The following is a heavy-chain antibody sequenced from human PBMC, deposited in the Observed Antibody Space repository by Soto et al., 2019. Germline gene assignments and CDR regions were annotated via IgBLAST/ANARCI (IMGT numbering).Heavy chain of an antibody. V-gene: IGHV4-4*02. CDR2: VYHSGTT. Sequence: QVQLQESGPGLVKPSGTLSLTCTVSGGSISSNNWWTWVRQPRGMALEWIGDVYHSGTTNYNPSLKTRVTISVDKSKNQFSLKLSSLTAADTAVYYCASFKSNWFDPWGQGTLVTVSS. CDR1: GGSISSNNW. CDR3: ASFKSNWFDP. J-gene: IGHJ5*02.